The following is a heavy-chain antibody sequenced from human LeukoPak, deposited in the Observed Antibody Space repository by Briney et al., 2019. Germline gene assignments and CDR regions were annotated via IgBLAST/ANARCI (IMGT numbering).Heavy chain of an antibody. CDR2: INEDRSEM. V-gene: IGHV3-7*03. CDR1: GFTFSSYW. Sequence: GGSLRLSCAASGFTFSSYWMTWVRQAPGKGLEWVANINEDRSEMYHVDSVKGRFTISRDNTKNSLFLQMNSLRAEDTAVYYCARGVYALDIWGQGTMVTVS. J-gene: IGHJ3*02. CDR3: ARGVYALDI.